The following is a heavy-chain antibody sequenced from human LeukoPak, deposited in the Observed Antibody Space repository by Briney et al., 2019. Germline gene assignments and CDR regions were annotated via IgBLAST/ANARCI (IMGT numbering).Heavy chain of an antibody. CDR1: GGSISSGDYY. V-gene: IGHV4-30-4*01. Sequence: TLSLTCTVSGGSISSGDYYWSWIRQPPGRGLEWVGYIYYSGSTYYNPSLKSRVTISVDTSKNQFSLKLSSVTAADTAVYYCARGGYVWGSNYFDYWGQGTLVTVSS. D-gene: IGHD3-16*01. CDR2: IYYSGST. J-gene: IGHJ4*02. CDR3: ARGGYVWGSNYFDY.